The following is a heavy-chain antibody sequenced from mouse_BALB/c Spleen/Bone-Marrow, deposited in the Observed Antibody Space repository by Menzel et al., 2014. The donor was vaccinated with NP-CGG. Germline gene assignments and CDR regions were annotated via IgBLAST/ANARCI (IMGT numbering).Heavy chain of an antibody. CDR3: ARSYDGYPYAMSY. CDR1: GYLFTSYY. V-gene: IGHV1S135*01. Sequence: VQLKDSGPELMKPGASVKISCKASGYLFTSYYMHWVKQSHGESLEWIGYFDPFNGGTSYNQKFKGKATLTVDKSSSTAYMHLSSLTSEDPAVYFCARSYDGYPYAMSYWGQGTSVTVSS. CDR2: FDPFNGGT. J-gene: IGHJ4*01. D-gene: IGHD2-3*01.